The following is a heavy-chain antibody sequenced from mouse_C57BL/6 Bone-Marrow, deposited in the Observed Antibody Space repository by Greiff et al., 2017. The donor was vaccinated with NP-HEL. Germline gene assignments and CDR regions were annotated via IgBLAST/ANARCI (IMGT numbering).Heavy chain of an antibody. Sequence: VQLQESGAELVRPGASVTLSCKASGYTFTDYEMHWVKQTPVHGLEWIGAIDPETGGTAYNQKFKGKAILTADKSSSTAYMELRSLTSEDSAVYYCTRSNDYWGQGTTLTVSS. V-gene: IGHV1-15*01. CDR1: GYTFTDYE. J-gene: IGHJ2*01. CDR2: IDPETGGT. CDR3: TRSNDY.